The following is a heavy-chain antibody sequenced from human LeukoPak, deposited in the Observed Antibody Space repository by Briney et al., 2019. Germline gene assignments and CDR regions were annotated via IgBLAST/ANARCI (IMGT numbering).Heavy chain of an antibody. CDR1: RGSFSGYY. CDR2: INHRGST. D-gene: IGHD2-2*01. CDR3: ARRKCPYYFDY. V-gene: IGHV4-34*01. J-gene: IGHJ4*02. Sequence: SETLSLTCAVYRGSFSGYYWSWIRQPPGKGLEWIGEINHRGSTNYNPSLKSRVTISVDTSKNQFSLKLSSVTAADTAVYYCARRKCPYYFDYWGQGTLVTVSS.